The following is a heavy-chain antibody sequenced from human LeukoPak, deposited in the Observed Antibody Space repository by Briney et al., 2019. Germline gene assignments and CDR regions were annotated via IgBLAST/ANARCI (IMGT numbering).Heavy chain of an antibody. V-gene: IGHV1-2*06. J-gene: IGHJ4*02. Sequence: ASVKVSCKVSGYTFTGYYLHWVRQAPGQGLEWMGRINPSSGGTNYAQEFQGRVTMTRDTSINTAYMDLSSLRSDDTAVYYCARGPSGSDYWGQGTLVTVSS. CDR1: GYTFTGYY. D-gene: IGHD3-10*01. CDR3: ARGPSGSDY. CDR2: INPSSGGT.